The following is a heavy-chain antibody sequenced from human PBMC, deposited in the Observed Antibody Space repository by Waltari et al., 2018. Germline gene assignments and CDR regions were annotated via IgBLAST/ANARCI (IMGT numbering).Heavy chain of an antibody. CDR3: ARGVTGSYYNLYYYYGMDV. V-gene: IGHV4-61*09. CDR1: GGSISSGSYY. Sequence: QVQLQESGPGLVKPSQTLSLTCTVSGGSISSGSYYWSWIRQPAGKGLEWIGYIYTSGSTNYNPSPKLRVPISVDTSKNQFSLKLSSVTAADTAVYYCARGVTGSYYNLYYYYGMDVWGQGTTVTVSS. D-gene: IGHD3-10*01. CDR2: IYTSGST. J-gene: IGHJ6*02.